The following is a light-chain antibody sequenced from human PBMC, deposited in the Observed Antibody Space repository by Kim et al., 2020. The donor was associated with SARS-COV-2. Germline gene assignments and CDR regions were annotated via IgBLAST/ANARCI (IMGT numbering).Light chain of an antibody. Sequence: GQRVSIPCTGSSCNIGFSYEVHWYQQLPGTAPKLLIYGNANRPSGVPDRFSGSKSGTSASLTITGLQAEDEADYYCQSYDSSLSGVFGGGTQLTVL. CDR1: SCNIGFSYE. V-gene: IGLV1-40*01. J-gene: IGLJ2*01. CDR2: GNA. CDR3: QSYDSSLSGV.